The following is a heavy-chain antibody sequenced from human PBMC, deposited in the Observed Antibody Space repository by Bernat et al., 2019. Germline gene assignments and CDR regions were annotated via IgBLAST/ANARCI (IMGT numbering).Heavy chain of an antibody. D-gene: IGHD5-12*01. V-gene: IGHV4-31*03. Sequence: QVQLQESGPGLVKPSQTLSLTCTVSGGSISSGGYYWSWIRQHPGKGLEWIGYIYYSGSTYYNPSLKSRVTISVDTSKNQFSLKLSSVTAADTAVYYCASPLVQKYSGYDLAFQHWGQGTLVTVSS. CDR3: ASPLVQKYSGYDLAFQH. CDR1: GGSISSGGYY. CDR2: IYYSGST. J-gene: IGHJ1*01.